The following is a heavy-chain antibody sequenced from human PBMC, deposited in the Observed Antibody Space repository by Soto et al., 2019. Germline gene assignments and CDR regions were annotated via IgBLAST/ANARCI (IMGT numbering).Heavy chain of an antibody. Sequence: GGSLRLSCAGSGFIFSNPWLSWVRQAPGKGLEWVGRVRSKADGGTRDYAAPVKGRFTISRDDSKNTLYLQMNNLRIEDTAVYFCTTSTSALFHYWGQGTLVTVSS. CDR2: VRSKADGGTR. D-gene: IGHD3-10*02. CDR1: GFIFSNPW. J-gene: IGHJ4*02. CDR3: TTSTSALFHY. V-gene: IGHV3-15*01.